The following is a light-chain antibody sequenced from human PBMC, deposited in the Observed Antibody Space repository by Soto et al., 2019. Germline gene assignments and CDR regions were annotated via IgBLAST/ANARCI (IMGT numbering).Light chain of an antibody. Sequence: QSALTQPASVSGSPGQSITISCTGTSSDVGGYNYVSWYQQHPGKAPKLMIYEVSNRPSGVSNRFSGSKSGNTASLTISGLQAEDEADYYCSSYTSSSTHAVCGGGTQLTVL. J-gene: IGLJ2*01. V-gene: IGLV2-14*01. CDR3: SSYTSSSTHAV. CDR2: EVS. CDR1: SSDVGGYNY.